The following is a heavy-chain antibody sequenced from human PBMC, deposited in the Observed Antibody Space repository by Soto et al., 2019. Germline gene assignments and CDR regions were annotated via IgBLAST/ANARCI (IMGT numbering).Heavy chain of an antibody. J-gene: IGHJ4*02. CDR1: GYTFTSYG. Sequence: GASVKVSCKASGYTFTSYGISWVRQAPGQGLEWMGWISAYNGNTNYAQKLKSRVTISLDTSKNQFSLKLTSVTAADTAMYYCARIKLAGRGSFHYWGQGTLVTVSS. V-gene: IGHV1-18*01. D-gene: IGHD3-3*02. CDR2: ISAYNGNT. CDR3: ARIKLAGRGSFHY.